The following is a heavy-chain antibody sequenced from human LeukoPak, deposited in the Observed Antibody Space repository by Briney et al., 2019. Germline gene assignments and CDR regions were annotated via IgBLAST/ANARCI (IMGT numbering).Heavy chain of an antibody. D-gene: IGHD6-6*01. CDR3: ASLGRGAARQFDY. J-gene: IGHJ4*02. CDR2: IHPGDSET. Sequence: GESLKISCKGSGYNFIDYRIAWVRQMPGKGLEWMGIIHPGDSETRYSPSFQGQVTISADKSLNTAYLQWSSLKASDTAMYYCASLGRGAARQFDYWGQGTLVTVSS. CDR1: GYNFIDYR. V-gene: IGHV5-51*01.